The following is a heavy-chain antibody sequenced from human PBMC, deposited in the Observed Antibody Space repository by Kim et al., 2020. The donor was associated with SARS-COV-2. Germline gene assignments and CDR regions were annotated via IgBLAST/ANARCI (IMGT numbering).Heavy chain of an antibody. CDR1: NGSISSYY. D-gene: IGHD3-16*01. J-gene: IGHJ4*02. V-gene: IGHV4-59*13. CDR3: ARGGARRRNFDF. Sequence: SETLSLTCNVSNGSISSYYWSWIRQSPVKGLEWIGYIHYSGITSYSPSLKSRVIISLDTSKIQFSLSLTSVTAADTAVYYCARGGARRRNFDFWGQGTLVTVPS. CDR2: IHYSGIT.